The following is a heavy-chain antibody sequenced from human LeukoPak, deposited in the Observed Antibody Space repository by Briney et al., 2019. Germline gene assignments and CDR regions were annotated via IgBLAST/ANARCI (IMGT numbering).Heavy chain of an antibody. CDR1: GFTFSSYA. V-gene: IGHV3-30-3*01. Sequence: GGSLRLSCAASGFTFSSYAMHWVRQAPGKRLEWVAVISYDGSNKYYADSVKGRLTISRDNSKNTLYLQMNSLRAADTAVYYCASLAYCGGDCYSNFDYWGQGTLVTVSS. CDR3: ASLAYCGGDCYSNFDY. J-gene: IGHJ4*02. CDR2: ISYDGSNK. D-gene: IGHD2-21*02.